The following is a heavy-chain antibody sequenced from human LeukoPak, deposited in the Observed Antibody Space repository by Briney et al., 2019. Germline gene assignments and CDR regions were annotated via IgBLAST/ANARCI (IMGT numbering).Heavy chain of an antibody. J-gene: IGHJ5*02. D-gene: IGHD2-2*01. Sequence: GGSLRLSCAASGFSFSTYAMSWVRQSPGKVLGWFSAISGSGGSTYYADSVKGRFTISRDNSKSTLYLQMSSLRAEDTAVYYCAKGCSSTSCYSPFDPWGQGTLVTVSS. CDR3: AKGCSSTSCYSPFDP. V-gene: IGHV3-23*01. CDR1: GFSFSTYA. CDR2: ISGSGGST.